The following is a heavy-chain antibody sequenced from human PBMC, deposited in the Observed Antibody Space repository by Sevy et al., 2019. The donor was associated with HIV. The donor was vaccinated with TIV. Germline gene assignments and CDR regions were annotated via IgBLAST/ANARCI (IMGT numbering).Heavy chain of an antibody. CDR2: ISDSAYNT. CDR3: TKDEAYTVATSYYFDY. CDR1: GFTFSNYA. Sequence: GGSLRLSCAASGFTFSNYAMNWVRQAPAKGLEWVSGISDSAYNTYYDDSVKGWFTITSDNSKNSLYLQMNILRAEDTAVYYCTKDEAYTVATSYYFDYWGQGTLVTVSS. D-gene: IGHD5-12*01. J-gene: IGHJ4*02. V-gene: IGHV3-23*01.